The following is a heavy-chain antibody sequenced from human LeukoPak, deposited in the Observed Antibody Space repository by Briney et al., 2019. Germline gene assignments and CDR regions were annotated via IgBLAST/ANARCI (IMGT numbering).Heavy chain of an antibody. CDR3: ARADYYYDSSGYYAHDAFDI. J-gene: IGHJ3*02. CDR1: GFTFSSYG. Sequence: GRSLRLSCAASGFTFSSYGMHWVRQAPGKGLEWVAVISYDGSNKYYADSVKGRFTISRDNSKNTLYLQMNSLRAEDTAVYYCARADYYYDSSGYYAHDAFDIWGQGTMVTVSS. D-gene: IGHD3-22*01. CDR2: ISYDGSNK. V-gene: IGHV3-30*03.